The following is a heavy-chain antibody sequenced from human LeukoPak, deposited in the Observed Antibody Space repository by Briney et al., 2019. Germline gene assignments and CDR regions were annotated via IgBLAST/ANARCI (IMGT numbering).Heavy chain of an antibody. CDR1: GGSISSYY. V-gene: IGHV4-4*07. CDR3: ATDLLTIFGVDPFVP. J-gene: IGHJ5*02. D-gene: IGHD3-3*01. CDR2: IYTSGST. Sequence: SETLSLTCTVSGGSISSYYWSWIRQPAGKGLEWIGRIYTSGSTNYNPSLKSRVTMSVDTSKNQFSLKLSSVTAGDTAVYYCATDLLTIFGVDPFVPWVQGTLITVSS.